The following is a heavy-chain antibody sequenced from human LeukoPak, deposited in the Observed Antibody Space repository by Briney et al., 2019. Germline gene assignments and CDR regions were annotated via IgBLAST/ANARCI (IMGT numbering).Heavy chain of an antibody. Sequence: PGGSLRLSCAASGSTFSSYAMSWVRQAPGKGLEWVPALSGSGGSTHYADSVQGRFTISRDNSKNTLYLQANSLRAEDTAIYYCAKAAAPGGYWYFDLWGRGTLVTVSS. CDR3: AKAAAPGGYWYFDL. D-gene: IGHD6-13*01. J-gene: IGHJ2*01. V-gene: IGHV3-23*01. CDR2: LSGSGGST. CDR1: GSTFSSYA.